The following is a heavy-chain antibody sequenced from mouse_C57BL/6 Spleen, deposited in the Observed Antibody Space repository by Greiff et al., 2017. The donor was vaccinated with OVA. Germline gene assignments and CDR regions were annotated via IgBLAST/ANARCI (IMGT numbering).Heavy chain of an antibody. CDR1: GYTFTSYW. Sequence: QVQLQQPGAELVKPGASVKLSCKASGYTFTSYWMQWVKQRPGQGLEWIGEIDPSDSYTNYNQKFKGKATLTVDTSSSTAYMQLSSLTSEDSAVYYWERRDYYDYPWFAYWGKGPLVTVAA. D-gene: IGHD2-4*01. CDR2: IDPSDSYT. CDR3: ERRDYYDYPWFAY. J-gene: IGHJ3*01. V-gene: IGHV1-50*01.